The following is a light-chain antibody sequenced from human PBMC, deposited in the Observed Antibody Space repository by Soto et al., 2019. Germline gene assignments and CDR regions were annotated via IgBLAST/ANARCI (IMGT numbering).Light chain of an antibody. CDR2: GAS. CDR3: QQYNNWPQT. J-gene: IGKJ1*01. CDR1: QSVSRN. Sequence: EIVMTQSPATLSVSPGERATLSCRASQSVSRNLAWYQQKPGQAHRLLIYGASTRATGIPARFSGSGSGTEFTLTISSLQSEDFAVYYCQQYNNWPQTFGQGTKVEIK. V-gene: IGKV3-15*01.